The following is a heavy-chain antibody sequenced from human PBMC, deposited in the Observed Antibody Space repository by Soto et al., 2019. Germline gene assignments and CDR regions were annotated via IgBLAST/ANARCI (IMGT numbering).Heavy chain of an antibody. V-gene: IGHV1-2*02. Sequence: GASVKVSCKASGYTFTGSYIHWVRQAPGQGLEWMGWINPDNGYTYYSQKLQGRITMTRDTSISTAYMDLTRLTSDDAAVYYCARDDGSYRFDFWGQGTLVTVSS. CDR1: GYTFTGSY. J-gene: IGHJ4*02. CDR2: INPDNGYT. CDR3: ARDDGSYRFDF.